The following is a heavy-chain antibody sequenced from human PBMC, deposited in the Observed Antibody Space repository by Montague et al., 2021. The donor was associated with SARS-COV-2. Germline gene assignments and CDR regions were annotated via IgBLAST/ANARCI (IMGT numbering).Heavy chain of an antibody. D-gene: IGHD3-16*01. CDR2: VYYRGNT. CDR3: ARHYDHSSRVDS. V-gene: IGHV4-59*08. Sequence: SETLSLTCTVSGGSISSDYWTRTRLPPGKGLEWIGFVYYRGNTYYNPSLRGRVTISVDTSSNHFSLTLSSVTAADTAIYYCARHYDHSSRVDSWGQGTLVTVSS. J-gene: IGHJ4*02. CDR1: GGSISSDY.